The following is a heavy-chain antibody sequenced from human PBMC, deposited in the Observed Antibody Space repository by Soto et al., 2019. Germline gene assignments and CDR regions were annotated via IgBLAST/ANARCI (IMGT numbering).Heavy chain of an antibody. J-gene: IGHJ4*02. CDR3: ATDSPKTGFDY. Sequence: GGSLRLSCAAAGFTFRDYYMSWIRQAPGKGLEWVSYISSSSSYTNYADSVKGRFTISRDNAKNTLYLQMNSLRAEDTAVYYCATDSPKTGFDYWGQGTLVTVSS. CDR1: GFTFRDYY. CDR2: ISSSSSYT. V-gene: IGHV3-11*06.